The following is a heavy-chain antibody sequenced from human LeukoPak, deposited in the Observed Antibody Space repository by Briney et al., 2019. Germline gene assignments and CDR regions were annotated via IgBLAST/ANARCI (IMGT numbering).Heavy chain of an antibody. D-gene: IGHD3-3*01. J-gene: IGHJ6*02. CDR3: ARDYSIFGVVPYYYYYYGMDV. CDR1: GFTFSSYW. Sequence: GGSLRLSCAASGFTFSSYWMSWVRQAPGKGLEWVANIKQDGSEKYYVDSVKGRFTISRDNAKNSLYLQMNSLRAEDTAVYYCARDYSIFGVVPYYYYYYGMDVWGRGTLVTVSS. CDR2: IKQDGSEK. V-gene: IGHV3-7*01.